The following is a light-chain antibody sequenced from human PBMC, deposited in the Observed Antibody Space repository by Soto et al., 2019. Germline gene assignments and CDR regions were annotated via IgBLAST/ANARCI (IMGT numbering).Light chain of an antibody. CDR2: GAS. J-gene: IGKJ1*01. V-gene: IGKV3-20*01. CDR3: QQYGRSPWT. Sequence: EIVLTQSPGTLSLSPGDRVTLSCRASQSVSSRFLAWYQQKHGQAPSLLIYGASSRATGIPDRFSGSGSGTDFTLTISSLEPADFAVYFCQQYGRSPWTLGQGTKVDIK. CDR1: QSVSSRF.